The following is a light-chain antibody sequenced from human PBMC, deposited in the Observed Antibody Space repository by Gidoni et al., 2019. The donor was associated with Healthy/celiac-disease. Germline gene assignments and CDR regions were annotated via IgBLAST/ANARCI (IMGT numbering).Light chain of an antibody. V-gene: IGLV1-40*01. CDR3: LSNDSSLSGWG. CDR2: GNS. CDR1: SCNIGAGYD. Sequence: SVLTQTPTVSGHPGLRVTISCTGSSCNIGAGYDVHWYQQLPGTAPQLLIYGNSNRSSSIPDRFSGSKSGTSSSLAIPGLHAEDEADDYCLSNDSSLSGWGFGGGTKLTVL. J-gene: IGLJ3*02.